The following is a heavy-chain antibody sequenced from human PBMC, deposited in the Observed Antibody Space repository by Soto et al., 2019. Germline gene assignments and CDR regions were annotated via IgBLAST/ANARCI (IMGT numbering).Heavy chain of an antibody. Sequence: EVQLVESGGGLVKPGGSRRLSCAAPGFTLRSISMNWVRQAPGKGLEWVSFISSSGYIFYADSVKGRFTISRDNAKNSLYLQMNSLRAEDTAVYYCARDFGTVTTRGFQNWGQGTLVTVSS. V-gene: IGHV3-21*01. CDR2: ISSSGYI. D-gene: IGHD4-17*01. J-gene: IGHJ1*01. CDR1: GFTLRSIS. CDR3: ARDFGTVTTRGFQN.